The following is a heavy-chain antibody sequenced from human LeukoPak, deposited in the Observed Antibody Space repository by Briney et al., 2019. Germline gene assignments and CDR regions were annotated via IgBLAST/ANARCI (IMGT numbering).Heavy chain of an antibody. CDR1: GFTFSSYA. V-gene: IGHV3-23*01. J-gene: IGHJ6*02. CDR3: AKQGSSTSYGMDV. Sequence: GGSLRLSCAASGFTFSSYAMNWVRQAPGKGLEWVSGISGSGDSTYNADSVKGRFTISRDSSKNTLFLQMNSLRAEDTAVYYCAKQGSSTSYGMDVWGQGTTVTVSS. D-gene: IGHD2-2*01. CDR2: ISGSGDST.